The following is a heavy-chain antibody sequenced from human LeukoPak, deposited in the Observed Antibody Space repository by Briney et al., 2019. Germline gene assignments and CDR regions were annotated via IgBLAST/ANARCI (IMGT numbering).Heavy chain of an antibody. J-gene: IGHJ4*02. V-gene: IGHV4-59*01. D-gene: IGHD6-13*01. CDR2: IYYSGST. CDR1: GGSISSYY. Sequence: SETLSLTSTVSGGSISSYYWSWIRQPPGKGLEWIGYIYYSGSTNYNPSLKSRVTISVDTSKNQFSLRLSSVTAADTAVYYCVAGSWYTTDFDYWGQGTLVTVSS. CDR3: VAGSWYTTDFDY.